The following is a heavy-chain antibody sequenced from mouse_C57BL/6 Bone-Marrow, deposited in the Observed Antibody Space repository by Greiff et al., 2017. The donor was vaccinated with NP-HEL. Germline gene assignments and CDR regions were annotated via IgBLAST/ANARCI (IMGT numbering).Heavy chain of an antibody. J-gene: IGHJ4*01. CDR1: GYTFTDYY. CDR2: INPYNGGT. V-gene: IGHV1-19*01. CDR3: AREGKDYAMDY. Sequence: VQLQQSGPVLVKPGASVKMSCKASGYTFTDYYMNWVKQSHGKSLEWIGVINPYNGGTSYNQKFKGKATLTVDKSSSKAYMELNSLTSEDSAVYYCAREGKDYAMDYWGQGTSVTVSS.